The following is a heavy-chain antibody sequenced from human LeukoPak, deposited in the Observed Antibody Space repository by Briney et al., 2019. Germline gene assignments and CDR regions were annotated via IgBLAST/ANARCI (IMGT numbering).Heavy chain of an antibody. CDR3: ARGDDFSGDY. Sequence: GGSLSLCCAASGFTFSNYWMSWVRQAPGKGLEWVANIHQDGNKKYYVDSVKGRFTISRDNAKNSLYLQMNSLRVEDTTVYYCARGDDFSGDYWGQGTLVTVSS. CDR2: IHQDGNKK. V-gene: IGHV3-7*04. J-gene: IGHJ4*02. D-gene: IGHD1-1*01. CDR1: GFTFSNYW.